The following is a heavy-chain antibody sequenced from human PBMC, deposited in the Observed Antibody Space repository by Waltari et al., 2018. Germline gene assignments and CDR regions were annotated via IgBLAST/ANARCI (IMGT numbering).Heavy chain of an antibody. CDR1: GFTFSIYT. CDR3: AVGGVDY. J-gene: IGHJ4*02. CDR2: INNIGSSI. Sequence: EVQLVESGGGRVKPGGCLRLSCSAPGFTFSIYTMNWVRQAPGKGLEWVSSINNIGSSIYYADSVQGRFTISRDNAKNSLYLQMNTLRAEDTAVYYCAVGGVDYWGQGTLVTVSS. V-gene: IGHV3-21*01. D-gene: IGHD3-16*01.